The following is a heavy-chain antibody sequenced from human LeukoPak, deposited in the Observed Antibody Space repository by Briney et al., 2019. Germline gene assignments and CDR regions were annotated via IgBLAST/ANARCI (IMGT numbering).Heavy chain of an antibody. V-gene: IGHV1-2*02. Sequence: ASVTVSCKPSGYTFTAYYIHWVRQAPGQGLEWMGWINPNRGGTEYAKKFQGRVTMTRDRSVSTAYMELNSLSSDDAAIYFCARVSDKIILSAAGTGGDYFDYWGHGTLVTVSS. CDR2: INPNRGGT. CDR3: ARVSDKIILSAAGTGGDYFDY. CDR1: GYTFTAYY. J-gene: IGHJ4*01. D-gene: IGHD6-13*01.